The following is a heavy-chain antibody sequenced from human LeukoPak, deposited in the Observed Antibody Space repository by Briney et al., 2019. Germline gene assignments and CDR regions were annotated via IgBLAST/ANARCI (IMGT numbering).Heavy chain of an antibody. J-gene: IGHJ4*02. Sequence: ASVKVSCKASGYTSTSYAMNWVRQAPGQGLEWMGWINPNSGGTNYAQKFQGRVTMTRDTSISTAYMELSSLRSEDTAVYYCARDLEYSSGWGPFDYWGQGTLVTVSS. CDR3: ARDLEYSSGWGPFDY. D-gene: IGHD6-19*01. CDR2: INPNSGGT. CDR1: GYTSTSYA. V-gene: IGHV1-2*02.